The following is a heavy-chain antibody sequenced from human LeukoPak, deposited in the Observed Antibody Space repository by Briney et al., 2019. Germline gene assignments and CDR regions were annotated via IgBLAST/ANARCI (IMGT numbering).Heavy chain of an antibody. J-gene: IGHJ4*02. V-gene: IGHV1-69*04. D-gene: IGHD2-2*02. CDR3: AQNYCSSTSCYKN. CDR2: IIPILGIA. Sequence: ASVKVSCKASGGTFSSYAISWVRQAPGQGLEWMGRIIPILGIANYAQKFQGRVTITADKSTSTAYMELSSLRSDDTAVYYCAQNYCSSTSCYKNWGQGTLVTVSS. CDR1: GGTFSSYA.